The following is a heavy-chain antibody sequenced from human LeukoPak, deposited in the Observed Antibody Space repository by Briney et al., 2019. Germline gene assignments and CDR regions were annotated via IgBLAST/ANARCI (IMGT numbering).Heavy chain of an antibody. D-gene: IGHD3-10*01. CDR1: GFTFDDYA. CDR3: AKGRGSTMVRELDY. CDR2: ISWNSGSI. V-gene: IGHV3-9*01. J-gene: IGHJ4*02. Sequence: PGGSLRLSCAASGFTFDDYAMNWVRQAPGKGLEWVSGISWNSGSIGYADSVKGRFTISRDNAKNSLYLQMNSLRAEDTALYYCAKGRGSTMVRELDYWGQGTLVTVSS.